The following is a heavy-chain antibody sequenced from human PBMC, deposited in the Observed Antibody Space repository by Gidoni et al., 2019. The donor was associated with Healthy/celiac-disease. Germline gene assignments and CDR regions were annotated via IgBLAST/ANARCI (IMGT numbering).Heavy chain of an antibody. CDR1: GFTFDDYA. Sequence: EVQLVESGGGLVQPGRSLRLSCAASGFTFDDYAMHWVRQAPGKGLEWVSGISWNSGSIGYADSVKGRFTISRDNAKNSLYLQMNSLRAEDTALYYCAKDHSSTYYDSSDFDYWGQGTLVTVSS. CDR3: AKDHSSTYYDSSDFDY. CDR2: ISWNSGSI. D-gene: IGHD3-22*01. J-gene: IGHJ4*02. V-gene: IGHV3-9*01.